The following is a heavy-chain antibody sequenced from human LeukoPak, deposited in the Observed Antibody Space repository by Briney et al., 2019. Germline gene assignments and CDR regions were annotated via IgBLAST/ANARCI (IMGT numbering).Heavy chain of an antibody. V-gene: IGHV3-23*01. CDR3: AKNGDRGAYCTGGTCYPYFYYYMDV. D-gene: IGHD2-15*01. CDR2: IDHSGYTT. CDR1: GFTFSSFA. J-gene: IGHJ6*03. Sequence: AGSLRLYCATSGFTFSSFAMSWVRQAPGQGLEWVSAIDHSGYTTYYADSVKGRFTISRDNTKNSLYLQMNSLRAEDTAIYYCAKNGDRGAYCTGGTCYPYFYYYMDVWGKGTTVTI.